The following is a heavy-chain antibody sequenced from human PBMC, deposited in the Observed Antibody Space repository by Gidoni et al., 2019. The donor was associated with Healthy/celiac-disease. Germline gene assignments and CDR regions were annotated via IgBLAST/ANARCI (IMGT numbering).Heavy chain of an antibody. CDR1: GGSFSGYY. CDR3: ARGERRYCSSTSCYTSAFDI. Sequence: QVQLQQWGAGLLKPSETLSLTCAVYGGSFSGYYWSWIRQPPGKGLEWIGEINHSGSTNYNPSLKSRVTISVDTSKNQFSLKLSSVTAADTAVYYCARGERRYCSSTSCYTSAFDIWGQGTMVTVSS. V-gene: IGHV4-34*01. CDR2: INHSGST. D-gene: IGHD2-2*02. J-gene: IGHJ3*02.